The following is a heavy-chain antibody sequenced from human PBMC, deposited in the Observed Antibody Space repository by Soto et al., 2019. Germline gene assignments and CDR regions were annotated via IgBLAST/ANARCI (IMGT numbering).Heavy chain of an antibody. CDR3: ARDQDMSDAFDI. CDR1: GFTFSDYY. Sequence: QVQLVESGGGLVKPGGSLRLSCAASGFTFSDYYMSWIRQAPGKGLEWVSYISSSGSTIYYADSVKGRFTISRDNAKKSMYLQMNSPGAEDTAVYYCARDQDMSDAFDIWGQGTMVTVFS. V-gene: IGHV3-11*01. CDR2: ISSSGSTI. D-gene: IGHD2-15*01. J-gene: IGHJ3*02.